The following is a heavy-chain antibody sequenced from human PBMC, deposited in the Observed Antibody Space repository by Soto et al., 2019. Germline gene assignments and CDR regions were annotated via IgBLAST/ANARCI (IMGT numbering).Heavy chain of an antibody. Sequence: EVQLLESGGGLVQPGGSLRLSCAASGFTFSSYAMSWVRQAQGMGLEWVSTISGRGSNTYYADSVKGRFTISRDNSKNTLYLQMNSLRAEDTAVYYCAKDLGLRGGGGFDPWGQGTLVTVSS. CDR1: GFTFSSYA. CDR3: AKDLGLRGGGGFDP. CDR2: ISGRGSNT. D-gene: IGHD3-16*01. V-gene: IGHV3-23*01. J-gene: IGHJ5*02.